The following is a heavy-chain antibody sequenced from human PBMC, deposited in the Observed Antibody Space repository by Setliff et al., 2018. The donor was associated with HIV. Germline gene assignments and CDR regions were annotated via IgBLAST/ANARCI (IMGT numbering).Heavy chain of an antibody. CDR2: IYNTGST. D-gene: IGHD3-16*01. CDR1: GGSITNFY. V-gene: IGHV4-4*09. J-gene: IGHJ4*02. CDR3: ARLRLAVMMSLDYFDL. Sequence: SETLSLTCNVSGGSITNFYWSWIRQPPGKGLEWIGYIYNTGSTNFNPSLQSRVSMSVDVSTNQFSLRLTSVTAADTAVYYCARLRLAVMMSLDYFDLWGQGTLVTVSS.